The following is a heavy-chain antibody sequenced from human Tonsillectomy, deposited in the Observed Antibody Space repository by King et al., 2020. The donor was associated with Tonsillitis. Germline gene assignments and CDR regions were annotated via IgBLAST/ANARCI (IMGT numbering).Heavy chain of an antibody. V-gene: IGHV3-30*18. CDR1: RFSFRNYG. CDR3: AKEIAXXGDXXYSYXXDX. D-gene: IGHD2-21*01. J-gene: IGHJ6*02. Sequence: VQLVESGGGVVQPGRSLRLSCAASRFSFRNYGIHWVRQAPGKGLEWVAIIPYDGSNKYYADSVKGRFTVSRDNSKNTLYLQMNSLRVEDTAVDYCAKEIAXXGDXXYSYXXDXXGQGTAXTV. CDR2: IPYDGSNK.